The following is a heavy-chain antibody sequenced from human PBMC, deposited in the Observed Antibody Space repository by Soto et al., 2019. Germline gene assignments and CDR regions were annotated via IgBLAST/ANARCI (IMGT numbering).Heavy chain of an antibody. CDR2: IWYDGSNK. CDR3: ARDPMGFDSGWYFDY. Sequence: QVQLVESGGGVVQSGRSLRLSCAASGFTFSSYGMHWVRQAPGKGLEWVAVIWYDGSNKYYADSVKGRFTISRDNSKNTLYLQMNSLRAEDTAVYYCARDPMGFDSGWYFDYWGQGTLVTVSS. J-gene: IGHJ4*02. CDR1: GFTFSSYG. D-gene: IGHD6-19*01. V-gene: IGHV3-33*01.